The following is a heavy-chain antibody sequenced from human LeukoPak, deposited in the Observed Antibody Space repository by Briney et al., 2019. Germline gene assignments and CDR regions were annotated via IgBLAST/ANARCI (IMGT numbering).Heavy chain of an antibody. CDR3: ARVVVTAGTHYYYYGMDV. Sequence: SETLSLTCAVYGGSFSGYYWSWIRQPPGKGLEWIGYIYHSGSTYYNPSLKSRVTISVDRSKNQFSLKLSSVTAADTAVYYCARVVVTAGTHYYYYGMDVWGQGTTVTVSS. V-gene: IGHV4-34*01. J-gene: IGHJ6*02. CDR1: GGSFSGYY. CDR2: IYHSGST. D-gene: IGHD2-21*02.